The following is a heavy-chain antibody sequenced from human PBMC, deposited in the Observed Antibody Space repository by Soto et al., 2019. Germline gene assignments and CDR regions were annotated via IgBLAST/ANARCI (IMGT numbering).Heavy chain of an antibody. CDR3: ARLDGYDHYLDY. CDR1: GCSISIHY. J-gene: IGHJ4*02. Sequence: SETLSLTCPVSGCSISIHYWCWVRAPAGQGVEWIGHAYYSGSTEYNPPLKSRVTISVDTSKGHFSLRLSSVTAADTAVYFCARLDGYDHYLDYWGQGALVTVSS. V-gene: IGHV4-59*08. CDR2: AYYSGST. D-gene: IGHD5-12*01.